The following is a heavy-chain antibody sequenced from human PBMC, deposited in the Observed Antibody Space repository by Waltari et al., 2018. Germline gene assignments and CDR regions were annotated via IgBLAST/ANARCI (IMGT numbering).Heavy chain of an antibody. CDR1: GGSFSGYY. CDR3: ARDARQVPGHFDL. J-gene: IGHJ2*01. Sequence: QVQLQLWGAGLLKPSETLSLTCAVYGGSFSGYYWSWIRQPPGKWLEWIGEINHSGSTNYNPSRKSRVTISVDTSKNQFSLKLSSVTAADTAVYYCARDARQVPGHFDLWGRGTLVTVSS. CDR2: INHSGST. V-gene: IGHV4-34*01.